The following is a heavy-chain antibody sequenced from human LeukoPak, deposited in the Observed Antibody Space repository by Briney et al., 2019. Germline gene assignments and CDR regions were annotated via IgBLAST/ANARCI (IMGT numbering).Heavy chain of an antibody. V-gene: IGHV1-69*04. CDR3: ARDVATLYYFDY. CDR2: IIPILGIA. Sequence: ASVKVSCKASGGTFSSYTITWVRQAPGQGLEWMGRIIPILGIANYAQKFQGRVTITADKSTSTAYMELSSLRSEDTAVYYCARDVATLYYFDYWGQGTLVTVPS. D-gene: IGHD6-6*01. J-gene: IGHJ4*02. CDR1: GGTFSSYT.